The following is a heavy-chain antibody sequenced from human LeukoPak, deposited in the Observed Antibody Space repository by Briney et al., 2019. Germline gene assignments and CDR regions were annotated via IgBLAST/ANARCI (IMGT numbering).Heavy chain of an antibody. CDR2: ISSSSSYI. CDR1: GFTFSSYS. D-gene: IGHD3-10*01. V-gene: IGHV3-21*01. CDR3: ARGVKWFGELSSYYFDY. J-gene: IGHJ4*02. Sequence: GGSLRLSCAASGFTFSSYSMNWVRQAPGKGLEWVSSISSSSSYIYYADSVKGRFTISRDNAKNSLYLQMNSLRAEDTAVYYCARGVKWFGELSSYYFDYWGQGTLVTVSS.